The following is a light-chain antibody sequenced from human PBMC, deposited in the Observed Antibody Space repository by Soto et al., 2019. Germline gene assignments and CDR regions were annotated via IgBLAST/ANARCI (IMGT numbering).Light chain of an antibody. V-gene: IGKV3-11*01. CDR2: DAT. CDR3: QQRRSWPPTIT. Sequence: EIVMTQSPGTLSLSPGERATLSCRASQSVSTYLAWYQQRPGQAPRLLIYDATYRATDIPPRFSGSGSGTDFTLTISSLEPEDFAVYYCQQRRSWPPTITFGQGTRLEL. CDR1: QSVSTY. J-gene: IGKJ5*01.